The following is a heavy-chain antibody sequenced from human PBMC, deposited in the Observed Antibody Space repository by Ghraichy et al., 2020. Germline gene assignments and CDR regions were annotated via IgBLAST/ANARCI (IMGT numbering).Heavy chain of an antibody. D-gene: IGHD3-10*01. CDR1: GFIFSNAW. J-gene: IGHJ4*02. CDR3: TTGSMARRSFEY. CDR2: IKSKTDGGTT. V-gene: IGHV3-15*01. Sequence: LSLTCAASGFIFSNAWMNWVRQAPGKGLEWVGNIKSKTDGGTTDYAAPVKGRFTISRDDSKNTVYLQMNSLKTEDTAVYYCTTGSMARRSFEYWGQGTLVTVSS.